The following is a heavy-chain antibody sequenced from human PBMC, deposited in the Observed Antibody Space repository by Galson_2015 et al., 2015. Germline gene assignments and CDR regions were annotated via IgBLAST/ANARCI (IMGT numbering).Heavy chain of an antibody. CDR2: VRGSGGRR. CDR3: AKELRIVLMVYAIDWFDP. D-gene: IGHD2-8*01. Sequence: SLRLRCGASGVTFSSDAKGWVRQAPGTGLGWHSAVRGSGGRRYDADSVKGRFTISRDNSKNTLYLQMNSLRAEDTTVYYCAKELRIVLMVYAIDWFDPWGQGTLVTVSS. CDR1: GVTFSSDA. J-gene: IGHJ5*02. V-gene: IGHV3-23*01.